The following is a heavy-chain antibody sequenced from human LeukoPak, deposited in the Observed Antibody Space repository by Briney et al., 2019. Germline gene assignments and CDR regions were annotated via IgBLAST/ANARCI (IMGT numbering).Heavy chain of an antibody. D-gene: IGHD6-13*01. V-gene: IGHV3-23*01. Sequence: PGGSLRLSCAAPGFTFSSYAMSWVRQAPGKGLEWASAISGSGGSTYYADSVKGRFTISRDNSKNTLYLQMNSLRAEDTAVYYCAKDLFGRIAAAGRGGFFDYWGQGTLVAVSS. CDR2: ISGSGGST. J-gene: IGHJ4*02. CDR3: AKDLFGRIAAAGRGGFFDY. CDR1: GFTFSSYA.